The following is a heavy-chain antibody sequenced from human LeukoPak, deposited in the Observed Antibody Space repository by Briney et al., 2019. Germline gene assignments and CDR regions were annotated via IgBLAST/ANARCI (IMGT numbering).Heavy chain of an antibody. D-gene: IGHD2-21*02. V-gene: IGHV3-9*01. CDR3: AKDTAYCGGDCYSGSTPYYFDY. J-gene: IGHJ4*02. CDR1: GFTFDDYA. Sequence: QPGRSLRLSCAASGFTFDDYAMHWVRQAPGKGLEWVSGISWNSGSIGYADSVKGRFTISRDNAKNSLNLQMNSLRAEDTALYYCAKDTAYCGGDCYSGSTPYYFDYWGQGTLVTVSS. CDR2: ISWNSGSI.